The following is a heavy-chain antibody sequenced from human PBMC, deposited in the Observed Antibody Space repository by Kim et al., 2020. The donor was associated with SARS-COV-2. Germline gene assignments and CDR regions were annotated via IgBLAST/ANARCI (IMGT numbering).Heavy chain of an antibody. CDR3: VRDNRDYWYFDL. J-gene: IGHJ2*01. Sequence: LSLTCAASGFIFNSYEMTWVRQVPGKGPEWISYISSSGSTIYYADSVEGRFTISRDNAKNSLYLQMNSLRVDDTALYYCVRDNRDYWYFDLWGRGTLVTVSS. CDR2: ISSSGSTI. CDR1: GFIFNSYE. V-gene: IGHV3-48*03.